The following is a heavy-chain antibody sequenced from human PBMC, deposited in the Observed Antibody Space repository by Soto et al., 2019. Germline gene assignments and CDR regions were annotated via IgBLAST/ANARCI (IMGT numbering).Heavy chain of an antibody. D-gene: IGHD6-13*01. CDR3: ARGTAAGIFDY. Sequence: PSETLSLTCPVSGGSISSGDYYWSWIRQPPGKGLEWIGYIYYSGSTYYNPSLKSRVTISVDTSKNQFSLKLSSVTAADTAVYYCARGTAAGIFDYWGRGTLVTVSS. J-gene: IGHJ4*02. CDR2: IYYSGST. V-gene: IGHV4-30-4*01. CDR1: GGSISSGDYY.